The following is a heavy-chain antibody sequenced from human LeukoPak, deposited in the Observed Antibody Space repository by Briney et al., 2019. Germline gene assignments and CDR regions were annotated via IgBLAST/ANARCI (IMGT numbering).Heavy chain of an antibody. D-gene: IGHD3-9*01. Sequence: SETLSLTCTVSGGSISSSSYYWGWIRQPPGKGLEWLGRIYYSGSTYYNPSLKSRVTISVDTSKNQFSLKLSSVTAADTAVYYCARQDYDILTGYPNWFDPWGQGTLVTVCS. CDR3: ARQDYDILTGYPNWFDP. CDR1: GGSISSSSYY. J-gene: IGHJ5*02. CDR2: IYYSGST. V-gene: IGHV4-39*01.